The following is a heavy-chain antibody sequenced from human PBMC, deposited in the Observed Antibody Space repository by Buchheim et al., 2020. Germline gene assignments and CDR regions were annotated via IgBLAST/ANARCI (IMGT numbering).Heavy chain of an antibody. V-gene: IGHV3-23*01. CDR1: GFTFNTYA. D-gene: IGHD5-12*01. Sequence: EVQLLESGGGLVRPGGSLRLSCSASGFTFNTYAMICVRQAPGKGLEWVSSITNLCGSTYYSDSVKGRFTISSDNSKSTLFLKMNSLRAEETALYYCAKSVGTLIVAGGRDYWGQGTL. CDR3: AKSVGTLIVAGGRDY. CDR2: ITNLCGST. J-gene: IGHJ4*02.